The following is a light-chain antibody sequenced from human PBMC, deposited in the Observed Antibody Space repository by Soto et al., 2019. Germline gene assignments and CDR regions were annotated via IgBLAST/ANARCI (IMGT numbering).Light chain of an antibody. CDR3: GSYASATLI. V-gene: IGLV2-14*01. Sequence: QAVVTQPASVSGSPGQSITISCTGSNSDIGAYDYVSWYQQHPGKPPTLLIYEVTFRPSGVPNRFSGSKSGNTATLTISGLLTEDEADYYCGSYASATLIFGGGTQLTVL. J-gene: IGLJ7*01. CDR1: NSDIGAYDY. CDR2: EVT.